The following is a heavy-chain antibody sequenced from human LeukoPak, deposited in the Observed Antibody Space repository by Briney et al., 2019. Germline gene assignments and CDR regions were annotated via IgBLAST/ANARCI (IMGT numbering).Heavy chain of an antibody. CDR2: TSGSGGST. D-gene: IGHD3-3*01. CDR1: GVTFSRYV. Sequence: PGGSLRLSCAASGVTFSRYVMSWVRQAPGKGLEWVSATSGSGGSTYYADSVKGRFTISRDNSKNTLYLQMNSLRAEDTAIYYCAKDHRERSLEGSFDNRGQGTLVTVSS. CDR3: AKDHRERSLEGSFDN. J-gene: IGHJ4*02. V-gene: IGHV3-23*01.